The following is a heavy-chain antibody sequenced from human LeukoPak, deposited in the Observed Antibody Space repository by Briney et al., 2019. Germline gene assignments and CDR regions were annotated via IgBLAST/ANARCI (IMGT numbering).Heavy chain of an antibody. V-gene: IGHV3-9*01. J-gene: IGHJ3*02. D-gene: IGHD3-22*01. CDR2: ISWNSGSI. CDR3: AREGDLTYNSSGPIVDAFDI. Sequence: PGGSLRLSCAASGFTFDDYAMHWVRQAPGKGLEWVSGISWNSGSIGYADSVKGRFTISRDNAKNSLYLQMNSLRAEDTAVYYCAREGDLTYNSSGPIVDAFDIWGQGTMVTVSS. CDR1: GFTFDDYA.